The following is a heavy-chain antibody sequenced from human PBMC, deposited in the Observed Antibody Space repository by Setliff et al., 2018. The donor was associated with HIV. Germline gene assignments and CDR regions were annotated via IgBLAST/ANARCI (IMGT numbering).Heavy chain of an antibody. D-gene: IGHD2-2*01. CDR2: IYYTGNT. J-gene: IGHJ3*01. CDR1: GGSVGSSSYY. CDR3: ARDDSIVLVPAIMRGDGFDF. V-gene: IGHV4-39*07. Sequence: ETLSLTCTVSGGSVGSSSYYWAWIRQPPGKGLEWIGSIYYTGNTKYNPSLESRVTFSIDTSENQFSLRLASVTAADTAIHYCARDDSIVLVPAIMRGDGFDFWGQGRMVTVSS.